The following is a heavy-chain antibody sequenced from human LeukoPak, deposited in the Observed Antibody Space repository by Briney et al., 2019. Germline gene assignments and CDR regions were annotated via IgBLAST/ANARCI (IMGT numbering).Heavy chain of an antibody. Sequence: PSETLSLTCTVSGGSFSSGSYYWSWIRQPPGKGLEWIGYIYYSGSTNYNPSLKSRVTISVDTSKNQFSLKLSSVTAADTAVYYCARGRDGYNKAYFDYWGQGTLVTVSS. CDR3: ARGRDGYNKAYFDY. V-gene: IGHV4-61*01. D-gene: IGHD5-24*01. J-gene: IGHJ4*02. CDR2: IYYSGST. CDR1: GGSFSSGSYY.